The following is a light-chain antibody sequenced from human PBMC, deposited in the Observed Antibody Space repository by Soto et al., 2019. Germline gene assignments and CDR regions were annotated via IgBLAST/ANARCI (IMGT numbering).Light chain of an antibody. J-gene: IGKJ2*01. Sequence: EIVLTQSPGTVSLSPGERATLSCRASQSVTSSYLAWYQQKPGQAPRLLIYGASSRATGFPDRFSGSGSGTDFTLTISRLEPEDFAVYYCQQYGSSPLYTFGQGTKLEIK. V-gene: IGKV3-20*01. CDR2: GAS. CDR1: QSVTSSY. CDR3: QQYGSSPLYT.